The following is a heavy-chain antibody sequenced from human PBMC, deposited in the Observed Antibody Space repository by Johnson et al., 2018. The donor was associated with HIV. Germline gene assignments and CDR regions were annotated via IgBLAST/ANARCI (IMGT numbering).Heavy chain of an antibody. Sequence: EVQLVESGGGVVQPGRSLRLSCAASGFTFSNYMSWVRQAPGKGLEWVSVIFSVGDVYYADSVKGRFTISRDNSKNMVYLQMNSLRPEDTAVYYCARDGRDLVTRGSFDVWGQGTVVTVSS. J-gene: IGHJ3*01. D-gene: IGHD3-9*01. CDR1: GFTFSNY. CDR2: IFSVGDV. CDR3: ARDGRDLVTRGSFDV. V-gene: IGHV3-66*02.